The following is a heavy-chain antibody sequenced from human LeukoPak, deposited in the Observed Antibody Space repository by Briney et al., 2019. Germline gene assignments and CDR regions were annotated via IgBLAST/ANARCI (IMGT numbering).Heavy chain of an antibody. D-gene: IGHD3-22*01. J-gene: IGHJ4*02. CDR3: AGTAAPYYYDSSGYLDY. V-gene: IGHV4-59*01. Sequence: SETLSLTCTVSGGSISSYYWSWIRQPPGKGLEWIGYIYYSGSTSYNPSLKSRVTISVDTSKNQFSLKLSSVTAADTAVYYCAGTAAPYYYDSSGYLDYWGQGTLVTVSS. CDR2: IYYSGST. CDR1: GGSISSYY.